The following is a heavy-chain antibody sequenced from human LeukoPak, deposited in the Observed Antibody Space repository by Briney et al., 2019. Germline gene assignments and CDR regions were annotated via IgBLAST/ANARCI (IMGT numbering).Heavy chain of an antibody. Sequence: SQTLSLTCTVSGGSISSYYWSWIRQPPGKGLEWIGYIYYSGSTNYNPSLKSRVTISVDTSKNQFSLKLNSVTAADTAVYYCVRGSVKFDYWGQGTLVTVSS. CDR2: IYYSGST. CDR3: VRGSVKFDY. J-gene: IGHJ4*02. CDR1: GGSISSYY. V-gene: IGHV4-59*01. D-gene: IGHD6-19*01.